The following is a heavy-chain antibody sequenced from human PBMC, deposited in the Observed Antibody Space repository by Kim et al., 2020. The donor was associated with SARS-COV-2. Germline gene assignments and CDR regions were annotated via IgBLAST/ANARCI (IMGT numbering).Heavy chain of an antibody. CDR3: ARGGPLWFGESQSDY. D-gene: IGHD3-10*01. Sequence: SETLSLTCAVYGGSFSGYYWSWIRQPPGKGLEWIGEINHSGSTNYNPSLKSRVTISVDTSKNQFSLKLSSVTAADTAVYYCARGGPLWFGESQSDYWGQGNLVTVSS. CDR1: GGSFSGYY. J-gene: IGHJ4*02. V-gene: IGHV4-34*01. CDR2: INHSGST.